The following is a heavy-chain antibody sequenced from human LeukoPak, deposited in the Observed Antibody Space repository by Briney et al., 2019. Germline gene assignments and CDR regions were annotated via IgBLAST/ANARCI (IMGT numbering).Heavy chain of an antibody. V-gene: IGHV1-18*01. J-gene: IGHJ5*02. Sequence: ASVKVSCKASGYTFTSYGISWVRQAPGQGLEWMGWIGAYNGNTNYAQKLQGRVTMTTDTSTSTAYMELRSLRSDDTAVYYCARVGYYDSGSYWNWFDPWGQGTLVTVSS. CDR2: IGAYNGNT. CDR1: GYTFTSYG. D-gene: IGHD3-10*01. CDR3: ARVGYYDSGSYWNWFDP.